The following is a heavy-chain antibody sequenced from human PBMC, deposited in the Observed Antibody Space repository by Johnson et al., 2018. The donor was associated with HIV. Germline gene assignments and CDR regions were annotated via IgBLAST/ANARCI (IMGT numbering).Heavy chain of an antibody. CDR3: ARQGGTGAFDI. V-gene: IGHV3-43D*03. J-gene: IGHJ3*02. D-gene: IGHD7-27*01. CDR1: GFTFDDYA. Sequence: VQLVESGGVVVQPGGSLRLSCAASGFTFDDYAMHWVRQAPGKGLEWVSLISWDGGSTYYADSVKGRFTISRDNSKNTLYLQMNSLRAEDTAVYYCARQGGTGAFDIWGQGTMVTVSS. CDR2: ISWDGGST.